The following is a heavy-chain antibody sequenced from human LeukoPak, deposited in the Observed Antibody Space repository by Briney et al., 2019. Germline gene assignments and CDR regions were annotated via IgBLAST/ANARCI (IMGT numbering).Heavy chain of an antibody. CDR1: GYTFTGHY. V-gene: IGHV1-2*02. CDR3: AREGGTYAFDY. J-gene: IGHJ4*02. D-gene: IGHD1-26*01. Sequence: ASVKVSCKPSGYTFTGHYLHRVRQAPGQGREWMGWVSPNNGVTNYAQNFQGRVTMTRDTSISTAYMDLRILRSDDTAVFYCAREGGTYAFDYWGQGTLVTVSS. CDR2: VSPNNGVT.